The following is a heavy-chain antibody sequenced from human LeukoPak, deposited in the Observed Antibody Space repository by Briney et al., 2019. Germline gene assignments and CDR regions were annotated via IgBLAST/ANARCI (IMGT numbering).Heavy chain of an antibody. D-gene: IGHD3-22*01. CDR3: ARAPRDSSSSNYMRRFDY. CDR2: IYHSGST. CDR1: GYSISSDNY. J-gene: IGHJ4*02. V-gene: IGHV4-38-2*01. Sequence: SETLSLTCAVSGYSISSDNYWVWIRQPPGQGLEWNGGIYHSGSTYYNPSLKSRVTMSVDTSKNQFSLKLSSVTAADTAVYYCARAPRDSSSSNYMRRFDYWGQGTLVTVSS.